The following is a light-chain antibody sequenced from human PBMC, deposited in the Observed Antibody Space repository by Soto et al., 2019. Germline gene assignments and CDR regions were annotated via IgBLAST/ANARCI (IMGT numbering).Light chain of an antibody. CDR2: GAS. CDR3: QQYDNLPPDT. J-gene: IGKJ2*01. Sequence: DSQMTQSPSSLSASVGDRVTITCQASQDSTDSLDWHRQRPGKAPNLLIYGASNLETGVPSRLSGSGSGTHFTFTINRLQPEDIATYYCQQYDNLPPDTFGQGTKVEI. CDR1: QDSTDS. V-gene: IGKV1-33*01.